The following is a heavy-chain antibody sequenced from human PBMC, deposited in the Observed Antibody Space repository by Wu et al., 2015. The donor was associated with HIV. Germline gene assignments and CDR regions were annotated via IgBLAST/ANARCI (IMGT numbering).Heavy chain of an antibody. V-gene: IGHV1-69*05. D-gene: IGHD3-22*01. CDR1: GGTFSSYA. Sequence: QVQLVQSGAEVKKPGSSVKVSCKASGGTFSSYAISWVRQAPGQGLEWMGGIIPIFGTANYAQKFQGRVTITTDESTSTAYMELSSLRSEDTAVYYCARVMRYYYDSSGYYYGAFDIWGQGTMVTVSS. CDR3: ARVMRYYYDSSGYYYGAFDI. J-gene: IGHJ3*02. CDR2: IIPIFGTA.